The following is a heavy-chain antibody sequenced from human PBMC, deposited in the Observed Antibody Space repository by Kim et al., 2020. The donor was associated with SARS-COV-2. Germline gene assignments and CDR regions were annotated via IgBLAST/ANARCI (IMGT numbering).Heavy chain of an antibody. J-gene: IGHJ6*02. Sequence: GGSLRLSCAASGFTFSSYGMHWVRQAPGKGLEWVAVISYDGSNKYYADSVKGRFTISRDNSKNTLYLQMNSLRAEDTAVYYCAKDSGVVIGSYYYGMDVWGQGTTVTVSS. CDR2: ISYDGSNK. CDR1: GFTFSSYG. CDR3: AKDSGVVIGSYYYGMDV. V-gene: IGHV3-30*18. D-gene: IGHD3-22*01.